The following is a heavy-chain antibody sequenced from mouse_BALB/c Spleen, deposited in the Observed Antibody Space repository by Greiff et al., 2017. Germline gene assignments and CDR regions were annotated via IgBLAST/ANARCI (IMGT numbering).Heavy chain of an antibody. Sequence: EVMLVESGGGLVQPGGSRKLSCAASGFTFSSFGMHWVRQAPEKGLEWVAYISSGSSTIYYADTVKGRFTISRDNPKNTLFLQMTSLRSEDTAMYYCARDVGRYFDYWGQGTTLTVSS. V-gene: IGHV5-17*02. J-gene: IGHJ2*01. CDR1: GFTFSSFG. CDR3: ARDVGRYFDY. D-gene: IGHD4-1*01. CDR2: ISSGSSTI.